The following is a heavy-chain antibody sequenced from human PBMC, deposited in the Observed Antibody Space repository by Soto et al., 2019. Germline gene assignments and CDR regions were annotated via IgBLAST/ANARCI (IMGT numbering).Heavy chain of an antibody. Sequence: GGSLRLSCAASGFIFSSFGMHWVRQAPGKGLEWVAHIWYDGSNTYYADSVKGRFTISRDNSRNTLYLQMNSLRAEDTAVYHCVRDLLGSGGHFDYWGQGTPVTVSS. CDR1: GFIFSSFG. V-gene: IGHV3-33*01. D-gene: IGHD7-27*01. CDR2: IWYDGSNT. CDR3: VRDLLGSGGHFDY. J-gene: IGHJ4*02.